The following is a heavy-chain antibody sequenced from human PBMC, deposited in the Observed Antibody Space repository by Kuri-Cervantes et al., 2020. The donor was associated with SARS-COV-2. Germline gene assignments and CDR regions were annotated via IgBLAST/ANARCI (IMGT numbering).Heavy chain of an antibody. Sequence: SVKVSCKASGGTFSSYAISWVRQAPGQGLEWMGGIIPIFGTANYAQKSQGRVTITADESTSTAYMELSSLRSEDAAVYYCARDGGDYYDSSGHLGYFDYWGQGTLVTVSS. CDR2: IIPIFGTA. D-gene: IGHD3-22*01. J-gene: IGHJ4*02. CDR1: GGTFSSYA. V-gene: IGHV1-69*13. CDR3: ARDGGDYYDSSGHLGYFDY.